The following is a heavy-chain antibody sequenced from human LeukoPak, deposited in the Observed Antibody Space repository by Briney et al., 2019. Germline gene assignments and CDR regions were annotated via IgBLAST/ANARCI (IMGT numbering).Heavy chain of an antibody. CDR1: GFTFSSSW. V-gene: IGHV3-74*01. CDR3: ARNAVDTANAV. CDR2: INSDGSIT. D-gene: IGHD5-18*01. Sequence: AGGSLRLSCAVSGFTFSSSWMHWVRQAPGKGLVWVSHINSDGSITSYADSVKGRFTISRDNAKNTLYLQMNSLRAEDTAVYYCARNAVDTANAVWGQGTTVTVSS. J-gene: IGHJ6*02.